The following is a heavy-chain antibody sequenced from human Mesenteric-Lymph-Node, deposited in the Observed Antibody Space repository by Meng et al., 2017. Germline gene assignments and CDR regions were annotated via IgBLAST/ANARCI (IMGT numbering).Heavy chain of an antibody. V-gene: IGHV3-21*01. J-gene: IGHJ6*02. Sequence: GGSLRLSCAASGFMFNDTSMVWVRQAPGQGLEWIASISRHSIYMYYGASMKGRFTISRDNSKNTLYLQMNSLRAEDTAVYYCARDLILRYFDWLGKYYYYGMDVWGQGTTVTVSS. CDR2: ISRHSIYM. CDR3: ARDLILRYFDWLGKYYYYGMDV. CDR1: GFMFNDTS. D-gene: IGHD3-9*01.